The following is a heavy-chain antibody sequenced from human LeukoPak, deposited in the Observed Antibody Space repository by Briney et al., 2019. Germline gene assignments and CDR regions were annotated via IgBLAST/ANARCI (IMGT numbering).Heavy chain of an antibody. Sequence: PGRSLRLSRAPSGFTFSNHGMHWVRQAPGKGLGWVAIISSDGSRKYYAHSVEGRFTISRDNSKNTLYLQMDSLRAEDTAVYYCARDRAWNYFDSWGQGTLVTVSS. CDR2: ISSDGSRK. J-gene: IGHJ4*02. D-gene: IGHD3-3*01. V-gene: IGHV3-30*03. CDR1: GFTFSNHG. CDR3: ARDRAWNYFDS.